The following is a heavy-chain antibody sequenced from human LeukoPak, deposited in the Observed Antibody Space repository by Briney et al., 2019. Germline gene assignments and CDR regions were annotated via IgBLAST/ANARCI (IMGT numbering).Heavy chain of an antibody. CDR2: ISSRGSAI. Sequence: QAGGSLRLSCAASGFTFSTYEMNWVRQAPGKGLEWVSYISSRGSAIYYADSVKGRFTISRDIAKTSLYLQMNSLRGEDTAVYYCARESAGRGTGVWFGEFYYFDYWGQGTLVTVSS. CDR3: ARESAGRGTGVWFGEFYYFDY. V-gene: IGHV3-48*03. J-gene: IGHJ4*02. CDR1: GFTFSTYE. D-gene: IGHD3-10*01.